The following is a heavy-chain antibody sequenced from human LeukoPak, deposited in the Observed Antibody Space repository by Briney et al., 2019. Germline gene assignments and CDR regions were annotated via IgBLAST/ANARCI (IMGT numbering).Heavy chain of an antibody. D-gene: IGHD3-10*01. CDR3: TGNYYGSGSYADFDY. CDR1: AFTFSGSA. Sequence: PGGTLRLSCAASAFTFSGSALHWVPQASGQERKWVGRIRSTANGYATAYAESVKGRFTISRDDSKNTAYLQMASLKTEDTAVYYCTGNYYGSGSYADFDYWGQGTLVTVSS. J-gene: IGHJ4*02. CDR2: IRSTANGYAT. V-gene: IGHV3-73*01.